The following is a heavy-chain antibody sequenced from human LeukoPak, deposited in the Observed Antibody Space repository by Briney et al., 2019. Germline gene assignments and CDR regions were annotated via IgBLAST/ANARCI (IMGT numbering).Heavy chain of an antibody. CDR1: GGSISSGGYY. J-gene: IGHJ5*02. CDR3: VRFRTSYLGLIDP. Sequence: SQTLSLTCTVSGGSISSGGYYWSWIRQHPGKGLEWIGSIYYSGSTNYNPSLKSRVTISGDTSKNQFSLRLSSVTAADTAVYYCVRFRTSYLGLIDPWGQGTLVTVSS. V-gene: IGHV4-31*03. CDR2: IYYSGST. D-gene: IGHD6-6*01.